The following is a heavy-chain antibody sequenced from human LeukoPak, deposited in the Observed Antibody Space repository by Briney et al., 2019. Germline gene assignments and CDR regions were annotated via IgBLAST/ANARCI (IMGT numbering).Heavy chain of an antibody. CDR3: ARHLDYIDAFGI. D-gene: IGHD4-11*01. CDR1: GDSVSSNSAA. V-gene: IGHV6-1*01. Sequence: SQTPSLTCAISGDSVSSNSAAWNWIRQSPSRGLEWLGRTYYRSKWSNDYALSVKSRITVNPDTSKNQFSLQLNSVTPEDTAVYYCARHLDYIDAFGIWGQGTMVTVSS. CDR2: TYYRSKWSN. J-gene: IGHJ3*02.